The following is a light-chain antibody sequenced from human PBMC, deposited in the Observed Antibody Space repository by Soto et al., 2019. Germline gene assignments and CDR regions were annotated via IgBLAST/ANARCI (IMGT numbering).Light chain of an antibody. CDR1: SSDVGGYNY. J-gene: IGLJ1*01. CDR2: DVS. CDR3: CSYAGTRWV. Sequence: QSALTQPRSVSGSPGQSVTISCTGTSSDVGGYNYVSWYQQHPGKAPKLMIYDVSKRPSGVPDRFSGSKSGNTASLTISGLQAEDEADYYCCSYAGTRWVFGTGTKLTVL. V-gene: IGLV2-11*01.